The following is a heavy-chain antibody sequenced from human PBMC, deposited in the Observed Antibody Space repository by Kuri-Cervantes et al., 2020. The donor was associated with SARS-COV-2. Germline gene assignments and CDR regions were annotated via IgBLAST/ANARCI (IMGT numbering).Heavy chain of an antibody. CDR3: AKGLTGDPYPVDY. D-gene: IGHD7-27*01. Sequence: GGSLRLSCAASGFTFSTYGMHWVRQAPGKGLEWVAVISYDGSKKYYADSVKGRFTISRDNSKNTLYLQMNSLRAEDTAVYYCAKGLTGDPYPVDYWGQGTLVTVSS. V-gene: IGHV3-30*18. CDR2: ISYDGSKK. J-gene: IGHJ4*02. CDR1: GFTFSTYG.